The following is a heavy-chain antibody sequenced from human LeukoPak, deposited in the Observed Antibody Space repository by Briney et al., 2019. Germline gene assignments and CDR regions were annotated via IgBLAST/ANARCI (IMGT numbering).Heavy chain of an antibody. CDR3: ARSGYSFGNAFDM. V-gene: IGHV4-34*01. Sequence: SSETLSLTCAVYGGSFSGYYWSWIRQPPGKGLEWIGTIYHSGSTYYNPSLKSRVTVSIDTSKNQFSLKLNSVTAAETAVYYCARSGYSFGNAFDMWGQGTVVTVSS. J-gene: IGHJ3*02. CDR1: GGSFSGYY. CDR2: IYHSGST. D-gene: IGHD5-18*01.